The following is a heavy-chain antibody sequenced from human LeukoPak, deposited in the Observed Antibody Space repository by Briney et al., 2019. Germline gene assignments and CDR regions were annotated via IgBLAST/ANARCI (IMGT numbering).Heavy chain of an antibody. Sequence: SETLSLTCGVYGGSFSDYYWSWIRQPPGKGLEWIGSIYYSGSTYYNPSLKSRVTISVDTSKNQFSLKLSSVTAADTAVYYCARRKGYQTEVDYWGQGTLVTVSS. CDR1: GGSFSDYY. V-gene: IGHV4-34*01. J-gene: IGHJ4*02. D-gene: IGHD5-12*01. CDR2: IYYSGST. CDR3: ARRKGYQTEVDY.